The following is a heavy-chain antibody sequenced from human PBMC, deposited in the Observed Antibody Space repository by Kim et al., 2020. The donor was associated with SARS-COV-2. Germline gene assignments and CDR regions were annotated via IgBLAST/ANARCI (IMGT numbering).Heavy chain of an antibody. V-gene: IGHV4-39*01. Sequence: NPPLKSRVTISVDTSKNQFSLKLTSVTAADTAVYYCARRKVGTTWAFFDYWGQGTLVTVSS. D-gene: IGHD1-26*01. J-gene: IGHJ4*02. CDR3: ARRKVGTTWAFFDY.